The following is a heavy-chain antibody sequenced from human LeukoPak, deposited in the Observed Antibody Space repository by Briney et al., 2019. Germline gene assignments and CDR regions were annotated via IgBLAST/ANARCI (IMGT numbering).Heavy chain of an antibody. D-gene: IGHD2-15*01. Sequence: PGGSLRPSCAASGFTFSSYSMNWVRQAPGKGLEWVSSISTSTAYIYYADSVKGRFTISRDNAKNPLYLQVNGLRAEDSAVDYCARLGSYVFDIWGQGTMVTVSS. CDR3: ARLGSYVFDI. CDR1: GFTFSSYS. V-gene: IGHV3-21*01. J-gene: IGHJ3*02. CDR2: ISTSTAYI.